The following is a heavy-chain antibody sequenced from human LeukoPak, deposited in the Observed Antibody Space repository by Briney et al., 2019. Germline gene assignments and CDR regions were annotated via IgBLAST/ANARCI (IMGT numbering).Heavy chain of an antibody. D-gene: IGHD1-1*01. Sequence: SGGSLRLSRAASGFTFSSYWMSWVRQAPGKGLEWVANIKQDESEKYYVDSVKGRFTISRDNAKNSLYLQMNSLRAEDTAVYYCARDKIEGPTKLDYWGQGILVTVSS. CDR2: IKQDESEK. J-gene: IGHJ4*02. CDR1: GFTFSSYW. V-gene: IGHV3-7*01. CDR3: ARDKIEGPTKLDY.